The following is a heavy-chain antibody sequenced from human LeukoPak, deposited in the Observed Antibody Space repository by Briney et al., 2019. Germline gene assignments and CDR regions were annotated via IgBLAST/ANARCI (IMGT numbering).Heavy chain of an antibody. D-gene: IGHD2-2*01. Sequence: GGSLRLSCAAPGFTFSTYGTHWVRQAPGKGLEWVAFIHYDGGNEYNGDSVKGRFTISRDNSKNTLYLQMNSLRTEDTAVYYCARGLPSSTRTYNWFDPWGPGTLVTVSS. CDR3: ARGLPSSTRTYNWFDP. CDR1: GFTFSTYG. J-gene: IGHJ5*02. V-gene: IGHV3-30*02. CDR2: IHYDGGNE.